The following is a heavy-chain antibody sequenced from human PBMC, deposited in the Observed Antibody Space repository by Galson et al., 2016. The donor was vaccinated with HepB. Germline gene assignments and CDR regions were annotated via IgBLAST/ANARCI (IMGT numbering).Heavy chain of an antibody. CDR3: AKEGNHYDSSGFYHQFDY. CDR1: GFTFSTYA. V-gene: IGHV3-30*04. CDR2: ISYDGSNR. D-gene: IGHD3-22*01. Sequence: SLRLSCAASGFTFSTYAMHWVRQAPGKGLEWVAMISYDGSNRYFADSVKGRFTISRDNSKNTLYLQMDSLRVDDTALYYCAKEGNHYDSSGFYHQFDYWGQGTLVTVSS. J-gene: IGHJ4*02.